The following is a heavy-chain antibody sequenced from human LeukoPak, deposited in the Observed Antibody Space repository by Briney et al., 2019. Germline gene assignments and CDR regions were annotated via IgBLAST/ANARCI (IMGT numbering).Heavy chain of an antibody. D-gene: IGHD3-10*01. J-gene: IGHJ6*02. V-gene: IGHV4-39*07. CDR1: GGSISSSSYY. CDR3: ARGMVRGVIRAYGMDV. Sequence: PSETLSLTCTVSGGSISSSSYYWGWIRQPPGKGLEWIGSIYYSGSTYYNPSLKSRVTISVDTSKNQFSLKLSSVTAADTAVYYCARGMVRGVIRAYGMDVWGQGTTVTVSS. CDR2: IYYSGST.